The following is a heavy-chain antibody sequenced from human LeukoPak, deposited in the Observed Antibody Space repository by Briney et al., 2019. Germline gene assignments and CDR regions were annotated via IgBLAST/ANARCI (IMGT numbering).Heavy chain of an antibody. D-gene: IGHD3-22*01. V-gene: IGHV3-74*01. J-gene: IGHJ3*02. CDR2: INSDGSST. CDR3: ARDPYYYDSSGYSPKNAFDI. CDR1: GFTFSSYW. Sequence: GGSLRLSCTASGFTFSSYWMHWVRQAPGKGLVWVSRINSDGSSTSYADSVKGRFTISRDNAKNTLYLQMNSLRAEDTAVYYCARDPYYYDSSGYSPKNAFDIWGQGTMVTVSS.